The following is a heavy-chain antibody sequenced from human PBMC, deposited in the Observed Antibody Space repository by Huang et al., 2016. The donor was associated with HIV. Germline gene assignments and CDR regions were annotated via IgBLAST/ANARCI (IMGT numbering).Heavy chain of an antibody. CDR2: LMPVLDSP. V-gene: IGHV1-69*13. Sequence: QVQLLQSGAEVKKPGSSVKVSCKASGGPFRSYSIAWVRQAPGEGLEWMASLMPVLDSPNYAQKVQGRVRVTADESTSTVYMELRDLRPDDTAVYFCARGSLEYSVSSSLDYWGQGTHVTVSS. D-gene: IGHD4-4*01. CDR3: ARGSLEYSVSSSLDY. CDR1: GGPFRSYS. J-gene: IGHJ4*02.